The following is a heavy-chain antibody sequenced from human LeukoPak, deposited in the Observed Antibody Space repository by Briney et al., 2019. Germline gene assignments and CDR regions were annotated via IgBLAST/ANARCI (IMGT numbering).Heavy chain of an antibody. J-gene: IGHJ4*02. CDR3: ARVPIGIVGAPYFDY. CDR2: ISYDGNNK. V-gene: IGHV3-30-3*01. Sequence: GGSLRLSCAVSGFTFSSYAMHWVRQAPGKGLEWVAVISYDGNNKYYADSVKGRFTVSRDNSKNTLYLQMNSLRPEDTAVYYCARVPIGIVGAPYFDYWGQGTLVTVSS. CDR1: GFTFSSYA. D-gene: IGHD1-26*01.